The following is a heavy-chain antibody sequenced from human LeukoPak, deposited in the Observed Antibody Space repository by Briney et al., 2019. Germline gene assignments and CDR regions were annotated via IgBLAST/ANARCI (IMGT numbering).Heavy chain of an antibody. V-gene: IGHV1-18*01. CDR1: GYTFTSYG. CDR3: ARSQWYSSSSGWFDP. Sequence: ASVKVSCKASGYTFTSYGISWVRQAPGQGLEWMGWISAYNGNTNYAQKLQGRVTMTTDTSTSTAYMELRSLRSDDTAVYYCARSQWYSSSSGWFDPWGQGTLVTVSP. CDR2: ISAYNGNT. D-gene: IGHD6-6*01. J-gene: IGHJ5*02.